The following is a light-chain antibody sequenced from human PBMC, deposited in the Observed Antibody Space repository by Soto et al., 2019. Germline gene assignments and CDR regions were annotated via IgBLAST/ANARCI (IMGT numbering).Light chain of an antibody. J-gene: IGLJ1*01. CDR2: EVS. Sequence: QSVLTQPASVSGSPGQSITISCTGTGSDVGGYNFVSWYQQHPGKAPKLMIYEVSNRPSGLSNRFSGSWSGNTASLTISGLQAEDEADYYCCSYTSSSTYVFGTGTQLTVL. CDR3: CSYTSSSTYV. V-gene: IGLV2-14*01. CDR1: GSDVGGYNF.